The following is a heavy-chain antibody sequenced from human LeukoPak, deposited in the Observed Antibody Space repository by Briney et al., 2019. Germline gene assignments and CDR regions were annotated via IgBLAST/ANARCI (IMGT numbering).Heavy chain of an antibody. V-gene: IGHV3-23*01. CDR1: GFTFSSYA. Sequence: PGGSLILSCAASGFTFSSYAMSWVRQAPGKGLEWVSAISGSGGSTYYADSVKGRFTISRDNSKNTLYLQMNSLRAEDTAVYYCAKDPIGWELKGYFDYWGQGTLVTVSS. CDR3: AKDPIGWELKGYFDY. J-gene: IGHJ4*02. CDR2: ISGSGGST. D-gene: IGHD1-26*01.